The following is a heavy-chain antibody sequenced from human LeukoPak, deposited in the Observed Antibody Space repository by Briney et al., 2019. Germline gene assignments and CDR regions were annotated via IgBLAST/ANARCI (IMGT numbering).Heavy chain of an antibody. CDR3: AKGIVGVIATNYFDY. CDR2: ICGSGDST. V-gene: IGHV3-23*01. J-gene: IGHJ4*02. CDR1: RFTFSTYG. D-gene: IGHD3-22*01. Sequence: GGTLRRSCSASRFTFSTYGMSWVPQAPGKGLEWVSAICGSGDSTYYTDSVKVRFTISRDNSKNTLYLQMNSLRAEDTAAYFCAKGIVGVIATNYFDYWAREPWSPSPQ.